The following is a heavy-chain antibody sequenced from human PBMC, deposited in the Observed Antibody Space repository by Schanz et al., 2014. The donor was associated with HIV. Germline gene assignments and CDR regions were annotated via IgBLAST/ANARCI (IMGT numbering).Heavy chain of an antibody. J-gene: IGHJ4*02. CDR2: ISESGGRT. V-gene: IGHV3-23*04. CDR3: AKPEYDSRGNSQSHFDS. Sequence: VHLVESGGGVVQPGRSLRLSCAASGFTFSNYAMSWVRQAPGKGLEWVSSISESGGRTYYADSVNGRFTISRDNSKNTLYLQMTTLRIDDTAVYYCAKPEYDSRGNSQSHFDSWGQGTLVTVSS. D-gene: IGHD3-22*01. CDR1: GFTFSNYA.